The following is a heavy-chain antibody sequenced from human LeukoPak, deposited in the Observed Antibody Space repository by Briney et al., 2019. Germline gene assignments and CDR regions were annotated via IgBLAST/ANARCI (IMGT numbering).Heavy chain of an antibody. CDR3: ARDAAAGFDP. J-gene: IGHJ5*02. Sequence: SETLSLTCTVSGGSISSGDYYWSWVRQPPGEGLEWIGYIYYSGSTYYNPSLKSRFTISVDTSKNQFSLKLSSVTAADTAVYYCARDAAAGFDPWGQGTLVTVSS. D-gene: IGHD6-13*01. CDR1: GGSISSGDYY. V-gene: IGHV4-30-4*01. CDR2: IYYSGST.